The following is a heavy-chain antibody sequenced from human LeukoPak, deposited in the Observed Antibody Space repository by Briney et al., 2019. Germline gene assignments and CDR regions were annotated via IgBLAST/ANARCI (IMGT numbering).Heavy chain of an antibody. CDR2: INHSGST. Sequence: SETLSLTCVVYGGSFSGYYWSWIRQPPGKGLEWIGEINHSGSTNYNPSLKSRVTISVDTSKNQFSLKLSSVTAADTAMYYCTSGSDSRKQGYYGQGTLVTVSS. D-gene: IGHD6-13*01. CDR1: GGSFSGYY. J-gene: IGHJ4*02. CDR3: TSGSDSRKQGY. V-gene: IGHV4-34*01.